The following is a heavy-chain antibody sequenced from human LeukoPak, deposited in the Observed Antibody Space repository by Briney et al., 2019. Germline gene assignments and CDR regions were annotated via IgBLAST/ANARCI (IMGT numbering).Heavy chain of an antibody. Sequence: PSETLSLTCTVSGGSISSSSYYWGWIRQPPGKGPEWLGSIYYSGSTYYNPSLKSRITISVDTSKNQFSLKLSSVTAADTAVYYCATLGYCSGGSCRYFDYWGQGTLVTVSS. J-gene: IGHJ4*02. V-gene: IGHV4-39*01. D-gene: IGHD2-15*01. CDR2: IYYSGST. CDR3: ATLGYCSGGSCRYFDY. CDR1: GGSISSSSYY.